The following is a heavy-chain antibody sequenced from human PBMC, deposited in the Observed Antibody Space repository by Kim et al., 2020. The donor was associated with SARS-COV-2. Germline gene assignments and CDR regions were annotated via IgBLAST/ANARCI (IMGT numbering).Heavy chain of an antibody. J-gene: IGHJ6*02. Sequence: PSPKRRVTISVDTSKNQFSLKLSSVNAADTAVYYCATQRDDFFSGMDVWGQGTTVTVSS. V-gene: IGHV4-31*02. CDR3: ATQRDDFFSGMDV. D-gene: IGHD3-3*01.